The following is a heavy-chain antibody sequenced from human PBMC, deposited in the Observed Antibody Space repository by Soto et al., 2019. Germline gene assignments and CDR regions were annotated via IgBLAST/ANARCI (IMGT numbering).Heavy chain of an antibody. D-gene: IGHD3-9*01. CDR2: ISGSGGST. Sequence: EVQLLESGGGLVQPGGSLRLSCAASGFTFSSYAMSWVRQAPGKGLEWVSAISGSGGSTYYADSVKGRFTISRDNSKNSLYLQMNSLRAEDTAVYYCAKVVDPLRYFDWLLWGQGTLVTVSS. CDR1: GFTFSSYA. V-gene: IGHV3-23*01. CDR3: AKVVDPLRYFDWLL. J-gene: IGHJ4*02.